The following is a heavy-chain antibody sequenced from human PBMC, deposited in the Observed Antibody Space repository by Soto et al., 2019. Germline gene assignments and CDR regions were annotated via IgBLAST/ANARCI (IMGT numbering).Heavy chain of an antibody. D-gene: IGHD3-10*01. CDR3: ARGVRGIDP. V-gene: IGHV4-59*01. Sequence: LSLTCTVSGGSIISYYWSWIRQPPGKGLEWIGYIYYSGSTNYNPSLKSRVTISVDTSKNQFSLKLSSVTAADTAVYYCARGVRGIDPWGQGTLVTVSS. CDR1: GGSIISYY. J-gene: IGHJ5*02. CDR2: IYYSGST.